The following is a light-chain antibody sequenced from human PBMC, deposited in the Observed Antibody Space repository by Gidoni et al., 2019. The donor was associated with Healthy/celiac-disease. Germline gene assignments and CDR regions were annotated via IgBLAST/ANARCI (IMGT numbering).Light chain of an antibody. CDR3: QSYDSSLSGSGV. Sequence: QSVLTQQPSVSGAPGQRVTISCSGSSSNIGAGYDVPWYQQLPGTAPKLLIYVNSNRPSGVPDRFSGSKSGTSASLAITGLQAEDEADYYCQSYDSSLSGSGVFGGGTKLTVL. CDR1: SSNIGAGYD. J-gene: IGLJ2*01. CDR2: VNS. V-gene: IGLV1-40*01.